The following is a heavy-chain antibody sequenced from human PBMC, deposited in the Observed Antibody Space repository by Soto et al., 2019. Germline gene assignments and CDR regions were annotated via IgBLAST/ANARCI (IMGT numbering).Heavy chain of an antibody. V-gene: IGHV3-23*01. CDR1: GLTFSSEA. J-gene: IGHJ6*02. CDR3: AKGRLTDRLRYGVDV. Sequence: DVPLLESGGGLVQPGGSLRLSCAASGLTFSSEAMSWVRQAPGKGLEWVSGINDSGSHTYYADSVRGRFTISRDNARNTLYLQMNSPRVEDTAIYYCAKGRLTDRLRYGVDVWGHGTTVTVSS. CDR2: INDSGSHT. D-gene: IGHD6-6*01.